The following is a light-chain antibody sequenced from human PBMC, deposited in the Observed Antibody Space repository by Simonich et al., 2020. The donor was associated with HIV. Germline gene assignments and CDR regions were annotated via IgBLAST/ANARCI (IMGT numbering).Light chain of an antibody. CDR2: KVS. Sequence: DFVMTQSPLSLPVTLGQPASISCRSSQSLVYSDVNTYLNWFQQRPGQSPRRLIYKVSNRDSGVPDRFSGSGSGTDFTLKISRVEAEDVAVYYCMQALQTPRTFGGGTKVEIK. V-gene: IGKV2-30*01. J-gene: IGKJ4*01. CDR1: QSLVYSDVNTY. CDR3: MQALQTPRT.